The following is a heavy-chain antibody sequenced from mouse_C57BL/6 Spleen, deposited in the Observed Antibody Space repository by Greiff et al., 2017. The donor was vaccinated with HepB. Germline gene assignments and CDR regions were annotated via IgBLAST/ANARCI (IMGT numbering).Heavy chain of an antibody. Sequence: QVQLQQPGAELVRPGTSVKLSCKASGYTFTSYWMHWVKQRPGQGLEWIGVIDPSDSYTNYNQKFKGKATLTVDTSSSTAYMQLSSLTSEDSAVYYCARKGYYDYDASYAMDYWGQGTSVTVSS. J-gene: IGHJ4*01. CDR2: IDPSDSYT. V-gene: IGHV1-59*01. CDR3: ARKGYYDYDASYAMDY. D-gene: IGHD2-4*01. CDR1: GYTFTSYW.